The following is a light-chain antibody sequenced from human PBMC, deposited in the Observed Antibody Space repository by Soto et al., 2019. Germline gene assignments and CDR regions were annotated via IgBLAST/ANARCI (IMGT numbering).Light chain of an antibody. CDR1: PSVSNKY. Sequence: EVVLTQSPGTLSLSPGERATLSCRASPSVSNKYLAWSKQKPGQAPRLPIFGSSDRATGIPDRFSGSGSGTDFTLNISRLEPEDFAVYYCQQYCSSPPYTFGQGTKLEIK. V-gene: IGKV3-20*01. CDR2: GSS. CDR3: QQYCSSPPYT. J-gene: IGKJ2*01.